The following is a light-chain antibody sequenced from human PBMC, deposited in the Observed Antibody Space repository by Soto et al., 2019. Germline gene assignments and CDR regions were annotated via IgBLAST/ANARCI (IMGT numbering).Light chain of an antibody. V-gene: IGKV1-6*01. CDR3: LQDYDFPWT. J-gene: IGKJ1*01. Sequence: AIQMTQSPSSLSASVGDRVTITCRASQGIRNDLGWYQQKPGKAPRLLIYATSTLQSGVPSRFSGSGSGTDFTLTITSLQPEDFATYYCLQDYDFPWTFGQGTKVEIK. CDR2: ATS. CDR1: QGIRND.